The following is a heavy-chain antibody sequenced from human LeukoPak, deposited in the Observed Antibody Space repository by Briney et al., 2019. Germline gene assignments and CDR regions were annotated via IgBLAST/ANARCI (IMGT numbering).Heavy chain of an antibody. V-gene: IGHV4-34*01. CDR2: INHSGRT. D-gene: IGHD3-9*01. J-gene: IGHJ3*01. CDR3: ASIKDFDWLGAVAFDV. Sequence: GSLRLSCAASGFTFSNAWMSWVRQAPGKGLEWIGEINHSGRTNYNPSLKSRVTISVDTSKNQFSLKLSSVTAADTAVYYCASIKDFDWLGAVAFDVWGQGTMVTVSS. CDR1: GFTFSNAW.